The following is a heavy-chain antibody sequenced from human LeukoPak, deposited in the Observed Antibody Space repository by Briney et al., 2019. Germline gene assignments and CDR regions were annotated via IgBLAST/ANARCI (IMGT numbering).Heavy chain of an antibody. J-gene: IGHJ4*02. CDR1: GGSFSGYY. CDR2: INHSGST. D-gene: IGHD3-22*01. V-gene: IGHV4-34*01. Sequence: SETLSLTRAVYGGSFSGYYWSWIRQPPGKGLEWTGEINHSGSTNYNPSLKSRVTISVDTSKNQFSLKLSSVTAADTAVYYCARGHKQYYYDSSGYVGYWGQGTLVTVSS. CDR3: ARGHKQYYYDSSGYVGY.